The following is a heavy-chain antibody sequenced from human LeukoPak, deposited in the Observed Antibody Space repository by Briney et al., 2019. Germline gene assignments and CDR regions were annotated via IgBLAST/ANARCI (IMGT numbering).Heavy chain of an antibody. CDR3: TSMYYYDSSGYPPDY. D-gene: IGHD3-22*01. V-gene: IGHV3-49*04. CDR1: GFTFSNYA. CDR2: IRSKAYGGTT. Sequence: GGSLRLSCAASGFTFSNYAITWVRQAPGKGLEWVGFIRSKAYGGTTEYAASVKGRFTISRDDSKSIAYLQMNSLKTEDTAVYYCTSMYYYDSSGYPPDYWGQGTLVTVSS. J-gene: IGHJ4*02.